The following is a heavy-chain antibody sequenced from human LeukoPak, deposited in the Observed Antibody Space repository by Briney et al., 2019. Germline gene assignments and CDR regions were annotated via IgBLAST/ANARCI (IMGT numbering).Heavy chain of an antibody. CDR3: ARVGDWNDSVY. J-gene: IGHJ4*02. V-gene: IGHV4-59*01. D-gene: IGHD1-1*01. Sequence: SETLSLTCTVSGGSISPCYWSWVRQTPGKGLEWIGYILYSGTTTNYNPSLTSRVTISVDTSKNQFSLKLSSVTAADTAVYYCARVGDWNDSVYWGQGTLVTVSS. CDR2: ILYSGTT. CDR1: GGSISPCY.